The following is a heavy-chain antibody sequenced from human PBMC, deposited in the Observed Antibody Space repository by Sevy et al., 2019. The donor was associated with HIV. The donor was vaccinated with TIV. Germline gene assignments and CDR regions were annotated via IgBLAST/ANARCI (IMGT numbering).Heavy chain of an antibody. CDR3: ASHSGSYRAPGRVY. CDR2: MSSSSSYT. J-gene: IGHJ4*02. Sequence: GGSLRLSCAASGFTFSDYYMSWIRQAPGKGLEWVSYMSSSSSYTNYADSVKGGFTISRDNATNSLYLQMNSLRAEDTAVYYCASHSGSYRAPGRVYWGQGTLVTVSS. D-gene: IGHD1-26*01. V-gene: IGHV3-11*06. CDR1: GFTFSDYY.